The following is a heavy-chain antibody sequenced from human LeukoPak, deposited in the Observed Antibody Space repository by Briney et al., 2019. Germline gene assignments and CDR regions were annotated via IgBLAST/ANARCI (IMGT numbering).Heavy chain of an antibody. Sequence: GGSLRLFCAASGFPVSSNYMSWVRQAPGKGLEWVSVIYSGGSTYYADSVKGRFTISRDNSKNTLYLQMNSLRAEDTAVYYCARGFDSSGWYGGYWGQGTLVTVSS. CDR3: ARGFDSSGWYGGY. V-gene: IGHV3-53*01. CDR1: GFPVSSNY. D-gene: IGHD6-19*01. J-gene: IGHJ4*02. CDR2: IYSGGST.